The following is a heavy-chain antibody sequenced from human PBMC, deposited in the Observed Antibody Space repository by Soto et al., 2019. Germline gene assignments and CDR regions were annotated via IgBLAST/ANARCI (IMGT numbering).Heavy chain of an antibody. CDR1: GFTFSSYS. J-gene: IGHJ6*02. D-gene: IGHD6-13*01. Sequence: EVQLVESGGGLVKPGGSLRLSCAASGFTFSSYSMNWVRQAPGKGLEWVSSISSSSSYIYYADSVKGRFTISRDNAKNSLYLQMNSLRAEDTAVYYCARGARGQLVLLRYYYYGMDVWGQGTTVTVSS. V-gene: IGHV3-21*01. CDR2: ISSSSSYI. CDR3: ARGARGQLVLLRYYYYGMDV.